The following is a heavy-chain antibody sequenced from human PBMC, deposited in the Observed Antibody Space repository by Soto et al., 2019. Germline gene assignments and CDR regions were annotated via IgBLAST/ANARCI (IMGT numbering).Heavy chain of an antibody. CDR3: ARGSFDWLLSQVPPNYSDY. D-gene: IGHD3-9*01. Sequence: DSVKVSCKASGYTFTGYYMHWVRQAPGQGLEWMGWINPNSGGTNYAQKFQGWVTMTRDTSISTAYMELSRLRSDDTAVYYCARGSFDWLLSQVPPNYSDYWGQGTLLTVSS. V-gene: IGHV1-2*04. CDR1: GYTFTGYY. CDR2: INPNSGGT. J-gene: IGHJ4*02.